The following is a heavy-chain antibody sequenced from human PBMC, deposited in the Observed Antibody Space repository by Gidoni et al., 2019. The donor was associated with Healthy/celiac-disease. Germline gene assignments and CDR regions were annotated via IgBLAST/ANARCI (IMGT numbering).Heavy chain of an antibody. J-gene: IGHJ6*02. CDR2: ISWNSGSI. D-gene: IGHD2-2*01. V-gene: IGHV3-9*01. CDR3: AKDSLVPAAMPSLFGDGMDV. Sequence: EVQLVESGGGLVQPGRSLRLSCAASGFTFDDYAMHWVRQAPGKGLEWVSGISWNSGSIGYADSVKGRFTISRDNAKNSLYLQMNSLRAEDTALYYCAKDSLVPAAMPSLFGDGMDVWGQGTTVTVSS. CDR1: GFTFDDYA.